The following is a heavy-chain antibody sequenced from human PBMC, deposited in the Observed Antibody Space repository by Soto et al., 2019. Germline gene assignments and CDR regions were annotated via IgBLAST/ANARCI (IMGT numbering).Heavy chain of an antibody. J-gene: IGHJ6*02. Sequence: ASVKVSCKASGFTFTSSAVQWVLQARGQRLEWIGWIVVGSGNTNYAQKFQERVTITRDMSTSTAYMELSSLRSEDTAVYYCAADRGLNWNYHLDYYYYGMDVWGQGTTVTVSS. CDR1: GFTFTSSA. V-gene: IGHV1-58*01. CDR3: AADRGLNWNYHLDYYYYGMDV. CDR2: IVVGSGNT. D-gene: IGHD1-7*01.